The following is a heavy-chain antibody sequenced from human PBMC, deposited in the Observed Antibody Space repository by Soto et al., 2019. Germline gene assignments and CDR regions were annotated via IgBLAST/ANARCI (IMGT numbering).Heavy chain of an antibody. CDR1: GFTFSDYY. J-gene: IGHJ6*02. Sequence: GESLKISCAASGFTFSDYYMSWIRQAPGKGLEWVSYISSSSSYTNYADSVKGRFTISRDNAKNSLYLQMNSLRAEDTAVYYCARDSWNYVYYGMDVWGQGTTVTVSS. V-gene: IGHV3-11*06. D-gene: IGHD1-1*01. CDR2: ISSSSSYT. CDR3: ARDSWNYVYYGMDV.